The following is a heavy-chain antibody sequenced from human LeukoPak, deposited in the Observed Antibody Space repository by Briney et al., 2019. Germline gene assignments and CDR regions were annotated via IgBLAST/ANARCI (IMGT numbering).Heavy chain of an antibody. CDR2: ISWNSGSI. V-gene: IGHV3-9*01. CDR3: AKDTGQYPVSTDY. CDR1: GFTFDDHA. J-gene: IGHJ4*02. D-gene: IGHD2/OR15-2a*01. Sequence: GGPLRLSCAASGFTFDDHAMHWVRQAPGKGLEWVSGISWNSGSIGYADSVKGRFTISRDNAKNSLYLQMNSLRAEDTALYYCAKDTGQYPVSTDYWGQGTLVTVSS.